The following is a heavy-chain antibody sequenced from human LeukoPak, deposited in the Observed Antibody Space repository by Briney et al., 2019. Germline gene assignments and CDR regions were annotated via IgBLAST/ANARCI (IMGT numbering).Heavy chain of an antibody. CDR2: NYRSGST. J-gene: IGHJ4*02. V-gene: IGHV4-4*02. D-gene: IGHD1-26*01. Sequence: PSGTLSLNCAVSGGSISSINWWSRARQPPGKGLEWIGENYRSGSTTYNPSLKSRVTMSVDKSKNQFSLKLSSVTAADTAVYYCARGVGAQTFDYWGQGTLVTVSS. CDR3: ARGVGAQTFDY. CDR1: GGSISSINW.